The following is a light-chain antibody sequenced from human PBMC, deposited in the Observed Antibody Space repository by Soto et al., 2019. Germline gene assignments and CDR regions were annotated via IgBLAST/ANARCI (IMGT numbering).Light chain of an antibody. CDR1: QSVSSSY. CDR2: GAS. V-gene: IGKV3-20*01. J-gene: IGKJ3*01. Sequence: EIVLTQSPGTLSLSPGERATLSCRASQSVSSSYLAWYQQKPGQAPRLLISGASIRATGIPDRFSGSGSGIDFTLTISGLEPEDFAVFYCQQYGSSPFTFGPGTKVDFK. CDR3: QQYGSSPFT.